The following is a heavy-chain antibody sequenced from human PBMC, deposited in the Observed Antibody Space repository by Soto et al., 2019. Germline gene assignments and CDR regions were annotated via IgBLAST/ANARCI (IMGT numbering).Heavy chain of an antibody. V-gene: IGHV1-69*06. CDR3: ARAPAYNWNLWPYYGMDV. CDR2: IIPIFGTA. J-gene: IGHJ6*02. D-gene: IGHD1-1*01. CDR1: GGTFSSYA. Sequence: QVQLVQSGAEVKKPGSSVKVSCKASGGTFSSYAISWVRQAPGQGLEWMGGIIPIFGTANYAQKFQGRVTITADKSTSTAYMELSSLRSDDTAVYYCARAPAYNWNLWPYYGMDVWGQGTTVTVSS.